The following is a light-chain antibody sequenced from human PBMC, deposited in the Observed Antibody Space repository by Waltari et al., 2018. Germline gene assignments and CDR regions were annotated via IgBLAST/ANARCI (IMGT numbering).Light chain of an antibody. CDR3: MQALHTPTT. V-gene: IGKV2-28*01. CDR1: QSLLRSTGFNF. CDR2: LGS. Sequence: DIVMTQSPLSLSVTPGEPASISCRSSQSLLRSTGFNFLDWYLQKPGQPPQLLISLGSDRASGVPDRFSGSGTGTDFTLKISRVEAEDVGIYYCMQALHTPTTFGPGTKVAI. J-gene: IGKJ3*01.